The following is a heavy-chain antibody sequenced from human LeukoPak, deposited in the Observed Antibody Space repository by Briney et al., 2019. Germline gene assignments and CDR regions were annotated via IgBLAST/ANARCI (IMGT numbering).Heavy chain of an antibody. V-gene: IGHV1-2*02. CDR1: GYTFTGYY. CDR3: ARDWTEYYDFWSGSHWFDP. Sequence: ASVKVSCKASGYTFTGYYMHRVRQAPGQGLEWMGWINPNSGGTNYAQKFQGRVTMTRDTSISTAYMELSRLRSDDTAVYYCARDWTEYYDFWSGSHWFDPWGQGTLVTVSS. CDR2: INPNSGGT. J-gene: IGHJ5*02. D-gene: IGHD3-3*01.